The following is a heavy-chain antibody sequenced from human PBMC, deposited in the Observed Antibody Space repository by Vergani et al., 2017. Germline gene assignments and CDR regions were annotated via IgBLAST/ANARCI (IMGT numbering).Heavy chain of an antibody. Sequence: EVQLVESGGGLVKPGGSLRLSCAASGFTFSSYSMNWVRQAPGKGLEWVSSISSSSSYIYYADSVKGRFTISRDNAKNSLYLQMNSLRAEDTAVYYSASDLTQDYGDYAEYFQHWGQGTLVTVSS. CDR3: ASDLTQDYGDYAEYFQH. J-gene: IGHJ1*01. V-gene: IGHV3-21*01. CDR1: GFTFSSYS. D-gene: IGHD4-17*01. CDR2: ISSSSSYI.